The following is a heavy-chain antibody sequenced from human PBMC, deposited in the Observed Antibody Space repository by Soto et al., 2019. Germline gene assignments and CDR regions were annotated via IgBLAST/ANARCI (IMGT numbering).Heavy chain of an antibody. Sequence: QVQLQESGPGLVKPSQTLSLTCTVSGGSISSGGYYWSWIRQHPGKGLEWIGYIYYSGSTYYNPSLTSRVTISVDTSKNQFSLKLSSVTAADTAVYYCARDQGTMVRGVIILYGMDVWGQGTTVTVSS. CDR2: IYYSGST. V-gene: IGHV4-31*03. CDR1: GGSISSGGYY. J-gene: IGHJ6*02. CDR3: ARDQGTMVRGVIILYGMDV. D-gene: IGHD3-10*01.